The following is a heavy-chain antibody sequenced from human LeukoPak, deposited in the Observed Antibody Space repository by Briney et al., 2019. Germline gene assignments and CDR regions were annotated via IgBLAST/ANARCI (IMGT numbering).Heavy chain of an antibody. D-gene: IGHD3-10*01. CDR2: INPNSGGT. V-gene: IGHV1-2*02. CDR1: GYTFTGYY. J-gene: IGHJ2*01. Sequence: ASVKVSCKASGYTFTGYYVHWVRQAPGQGLEWMGWINPNSGGTNYAQKFQGRVTMTRDTSISTAYMELSRLRSDDTAVYYCARGPNGLWFGELLGYFDLWGRGTLVTVSS. CDR3: ARGPNGLWFGELLGYFDL.